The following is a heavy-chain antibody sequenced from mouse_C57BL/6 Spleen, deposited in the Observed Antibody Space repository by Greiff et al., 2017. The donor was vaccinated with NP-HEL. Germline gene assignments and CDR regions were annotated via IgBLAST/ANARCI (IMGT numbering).Heavy chain of an antibody. D-gene: IGHD2-3*01. CDR3: VIQGGYYVDGYFDV. V-gene: IGHV10-1*01. CDR2: IRSKSNNYAT. Sequence: EVKLVESGGGLVQPKGSLKLSCAASGFSFNTYAMNWVRQAPGKGLEWVARIRSKSNNYATYYADSVKDRFTISRDDSESMLYLQMNNLKTEDTAMYYCVIQGGYYVDGYFDVWGTGTTVTVSS. CDR1: GFSFNTYA. J-gene: IGHJ1*03.